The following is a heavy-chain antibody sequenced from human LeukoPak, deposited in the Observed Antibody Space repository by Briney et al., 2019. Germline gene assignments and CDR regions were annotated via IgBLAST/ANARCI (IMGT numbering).Heavy chain of an antibody. V-gene: IGHV3-23*01. Sequence: GGSLRLSCAASGFTFSSYGMSWVRQAPGKGLEWVSAISGSCGSTYYAASVKGRFTISRDNSKNTLYLQMNSLRAEDTAVYYCAKGMYYYDSSGYYFDYWGQGTLVTVSS. CDR3: AKGMYYYDSSGYYFDY. CDR1: GFTFSSYG. D-gene: IGHD3-22*01. CDR2: ISGSCGST. J-gene: IGHJ4*02.